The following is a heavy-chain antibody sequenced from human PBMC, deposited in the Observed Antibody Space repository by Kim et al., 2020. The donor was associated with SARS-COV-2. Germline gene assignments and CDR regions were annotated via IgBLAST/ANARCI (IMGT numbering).Heavy chain of an antibody. CDR2: FDPEDGET. V-gene: IGHV1-24*01. Sequence: ASVKVSCKVSGYTLTELSMHWVRQAPGKGLEWMGGFDPEDGETIYAQKFQGRVTMTEDTSTDTAYMELSSLRSEDTAVYYCATGVAVAGRSRDYYYYYGMDVWGQGTTVTVSS. D-gene: IGHD6-19*01. J-gene: IGHJ6*02. CDR1: GYTLTELS. CDR3: ATGVAVAGRSRDYYYYYGMDV.